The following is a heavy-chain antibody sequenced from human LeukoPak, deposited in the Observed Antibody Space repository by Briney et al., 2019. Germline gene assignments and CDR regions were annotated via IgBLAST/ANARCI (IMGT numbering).Heavy chain of an antibody. CDR3: AKGAFSVVVPASDY. D-gene: IGHD2-2*01. V-gene: IGHV3-9*03. J-gene: IGHJ4*02. CDR1: GFTFDDYA. Sequence: GGSLRLSCAASGFTFDDYAMHWVRQAPGKGLEWVSGISWNSGSIGYADSVKGRFTISRDNAKSSLYLQMNSLRAEDMALYYCAKGAFSVVVPASDYWGQGTLVTVSS. CDR2: ISWNSGSI.